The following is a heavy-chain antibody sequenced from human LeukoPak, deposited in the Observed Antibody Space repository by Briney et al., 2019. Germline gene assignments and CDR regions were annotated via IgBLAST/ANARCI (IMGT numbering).Heavy chain of an antibody. CDR3: ARAQYSGSYPFDH. CDR1: GFSFSNAW. Sequence: GGSLRLSCATSGFSFSNAWMSWVRQAPGKGLEWVAVIWYDGSKKNYADSVKGRFTISRDNSKNTLFLQMNSLRAEDTAVYYCARAQYSGSYPFDHWGQGTLVTVSS. D-gene: IGHD1-26*01. CDR2: IWYDGSKK. V-gene: IGHV3-33*08. J-gene: IGHJ4*02.